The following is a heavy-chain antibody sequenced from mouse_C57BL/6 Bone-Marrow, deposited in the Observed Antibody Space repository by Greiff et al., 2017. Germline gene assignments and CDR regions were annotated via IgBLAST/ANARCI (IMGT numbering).Heavy chain of an antibody. J-gene: IGHJ3*01. CDR2: IHPNSGST. V-gene: IGHV1-64*01. D-gene: IGHD2-4*01. CDR3: ARLRLPLWFAY. CDR1: GYTFTSYW. Sequence: VQLQQPGAELVKPGASVKLSCKASGYTFTSYWMHWVKQRPGQGLEWIGMIHPNSGSTNNNEKFKSKATLTVDKSSSKAYMQLISLTSEDSAVYYCARLRLPLWFAYWGQGTLVTVSA.